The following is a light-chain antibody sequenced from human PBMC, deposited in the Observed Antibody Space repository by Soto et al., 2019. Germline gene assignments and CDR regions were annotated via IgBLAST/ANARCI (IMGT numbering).Light chain of an antibody. CDR1: QAIRND. Sequence: DIQMTQSPSSLSASVGDRVTITCRASQAIRNDLAWYQQKPGRAPKRLIYGSSSLQSGVPSRFSGRGSGTEFTLTINNLQREDFATYYCQESFFTLGTFGRGTKVDIK. V-gene: IGKV1-17*02. J-gene: IGKJ1*01. CDR2: GSS. CDR3: QESFFTLGT.